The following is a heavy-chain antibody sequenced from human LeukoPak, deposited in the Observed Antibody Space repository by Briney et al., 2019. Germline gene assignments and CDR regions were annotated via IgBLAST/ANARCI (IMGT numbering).Heavy chain of an antibody. CDR3: ARDLLQITATIHFDY. Sequence: GGSLRLSCAASGFTFSSYAMSWVRQAPGKGLEWVSAISGSGGSTYYADSVKGRFTISRDNSKNTLYLQMNSLRAEDTAVYYCARDLLQITATIHFDYWGQGTLVTVSS. J-gene: IGHJ4*02. D-gene: IGHD1-7*01. V-gene: IGHV3-23*01. CDR1: GFTFSSYA. CDR2: ISGSGGST.